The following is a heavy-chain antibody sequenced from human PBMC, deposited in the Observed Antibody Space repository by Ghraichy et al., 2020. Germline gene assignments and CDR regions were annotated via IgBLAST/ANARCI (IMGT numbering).Heavy chain of an antibody. CDR2: IKQDGSEK. D-gene: IGHD6-13*01. CDR1: GFTFSSYW. Sequence: GESLNISCAASGFTFSSYWMSWVRQAPGKGLEWVANIKQDGSEKYYVDSVKGRFTISRDNAKNSLYLQMNSLRAEDTAVYYCARYSSSWSTYYYYGMDVWGQGTTVTVSS. J-gene: IGHJ6*02. V-gene: IGHV3-7*03. CDR3: ARYSSSWSTYYYYGMDV.